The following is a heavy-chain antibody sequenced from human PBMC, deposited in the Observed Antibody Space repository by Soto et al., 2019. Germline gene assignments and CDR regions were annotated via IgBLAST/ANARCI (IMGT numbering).Heavy chain of an antibody. CDR3: ARESRAGCRYFAS. V-gene: IGHV4-30-2*06. Sequence: QLQLQESGPGLVKPSQTLSLTCAVSGGSISSGCYSWNWIRQSPAKGLEWIGSIYHGGSTYYNPSLQSRATMSVDMSKNPFSLPVTSVAASDAAVYFCARESRAGCRYFASGGQGILVTVSS. D-gene: IGHD2-15*01. J-gene: IGHJ4*02. CDR1: GGSISSGCYS. CDR2: IYHGGST.